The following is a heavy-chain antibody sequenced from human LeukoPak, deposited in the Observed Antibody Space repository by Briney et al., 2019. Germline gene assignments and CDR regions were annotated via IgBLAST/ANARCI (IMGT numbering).Heavy chain of an antibody. D-gene: IGHD2-2*01. CDR1: GFTFSNYN. CDR3: ARSAKGGGSVPAAMYY. J-gene: IGHJ4*02. CDR2: ISSSSSTI. Sequence: GGSLRLSCAASGFTFSNYNMNWVRQAPGKGLEWVSYISSSSSTIYYADSVKGRFTISRDNAKNSLYLQMNSLRAEDTAVYYCARSAKGGGSVPAAMYYWGQGTLVTVSS. V-gene: IGHV3-48*01.